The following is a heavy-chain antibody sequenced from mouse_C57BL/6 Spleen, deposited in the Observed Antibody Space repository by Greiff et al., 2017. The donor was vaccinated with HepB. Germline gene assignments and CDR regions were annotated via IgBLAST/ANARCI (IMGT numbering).Heavy chain of an antibody. J-gene: IGHJ4*01. CDR3: AIEGPDEAIDC. CDR2: IHPNSGST. CDR1: GYTFTRYW. V-gene: IGHV1-64*01. Sequence: QVQLQQPGAELVKPGASVKLSCKASGYTFTRYWMHWVKQRPGQGLEWIGMIHPNSGSTNYNEKFKSKATLTVDKSSSTAYMQRSSLTSDDSAVYYCAIEGPDEAIDCWGQGTSVTSSS.